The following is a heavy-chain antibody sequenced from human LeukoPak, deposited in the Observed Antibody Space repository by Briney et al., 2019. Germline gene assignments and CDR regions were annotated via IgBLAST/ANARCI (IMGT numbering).Heavy chain of an antibody. CDR1: GGSISSYY. V-gene: IGHV4-59*01. D-gene: IGHD5-18*01. Sequence: SETLSLTCSVSGGSISSYYWSWIRQPPGKGLEWIGYIYYSGSTNFKSPLKSRVTMSGDTSKNQFSLKLSSVTAADTAVYYCARRTATAMVTGVDYWGQGTLVTVSS. CDR3: ARRTATAMVTGVDY. CDR2: IYYSGST. J-gene: IGHJ4*02.